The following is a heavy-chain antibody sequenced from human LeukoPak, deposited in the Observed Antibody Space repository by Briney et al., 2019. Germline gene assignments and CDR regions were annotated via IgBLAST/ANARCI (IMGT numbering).Heavy chain of an antibody. Sequence: ASVRGSCKTCGYTFNDYYLHWVGQAPGQGLEWMGRIDPNSGGTNYAQKFQVRVTVTRDTSISTVYMELSGLRSDDTAVYYCARVPGPYTTSRFDYWGQGTLVTVSS. CDR1: GYTFNDYY. V-gene: IGHV1-2*02. J-gene: IGHJ4*02. CDR3: ARVPGPYTTSRFDY. CDR2: IDPNSGGT. D-gene: IGHD6-13*01.